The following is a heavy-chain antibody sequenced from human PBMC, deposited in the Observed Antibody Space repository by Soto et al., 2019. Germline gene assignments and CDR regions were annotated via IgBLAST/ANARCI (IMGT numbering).Heavy chain of an antibody. D-gene: IGHD3-3*02. J-gene: IGHJ5*02. CDR1: GDIFTNFD. CDR2: MRANRGDK. CDR3: ARYIYGQGFQA. Sequence: QLQLVQPGAEVRKPGASVKVSCKASGDIFTNFDFNWVRQATGQGLEWIGWMRANRGDKGHDQKFQGRVRLTRDPSMSTAYMELSSLRSEDTAVYYCARYIYGQGFQAWGQEPLVFVSS. V-gene: IGHV1-8*01.